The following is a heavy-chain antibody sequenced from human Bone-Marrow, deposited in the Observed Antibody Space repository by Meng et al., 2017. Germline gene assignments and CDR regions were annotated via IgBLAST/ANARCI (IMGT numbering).Heavy chain of an antibody. CDR1: GYTFTSYA. J-gene: IGHJ4*02. Sequence: QGQLVQSWSELKKPGASVKVSCRASGYTFTSYAMNWVRQAPGQGLEWMGWINTNTGNPTYAQGFTGRFVFSLDTSVSTAYLQISSLKAEDTAVYYCARDKWQWLVPDSGEAFDYWGQGTLVTVSS. CDR3: ARDKWQWLVPDSGEAFDY. V-gene: IGHV7-4-1*02. CDR2: INTNTGNP. D-gene: IGHD6-19*01.